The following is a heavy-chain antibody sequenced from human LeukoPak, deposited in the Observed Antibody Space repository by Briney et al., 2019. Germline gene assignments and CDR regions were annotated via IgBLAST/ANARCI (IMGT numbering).Heavy chain of an antibody. CDR2: IHTSGTT. V-gene: IGHV4-4*07. Sequence: SETLSLTCTVSDGSISSYHWSWIRQPAGKGLEWIGRIHTSGTTNYNPSLKSRVTMSVDASKNQFSLKVSSMTAADTAVYYCARGRDTVGYGIFDYWGQGTLLTVSS. D-gene: IGHD2-8*02. CDR1: DGSISSYH. CDR3: ARGRDTVGYGIFDY. J-gene: IGHJ4*02.